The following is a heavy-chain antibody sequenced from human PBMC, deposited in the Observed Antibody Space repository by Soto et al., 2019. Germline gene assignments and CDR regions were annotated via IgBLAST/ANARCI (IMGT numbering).Heavy chain of an antibody. CDR3: VRGSESKRDFDY. J-gene: IGHJ4*02. Sequence: EVQLVESGGGLVQPGGSLRLSCVASAFFFSDHYMDWVRQAAGKGLEWVGRIRNRANSYTTDYAASVKGRFSISRDDSKNSLYLDMNSLRTEDTAVYYCVRGSESKRDFDYWGQGTLVTVSS. CDR2: IRNRANSYTT. CDR1: AFFFSDHY. V-gene: IGHV3-72*01.